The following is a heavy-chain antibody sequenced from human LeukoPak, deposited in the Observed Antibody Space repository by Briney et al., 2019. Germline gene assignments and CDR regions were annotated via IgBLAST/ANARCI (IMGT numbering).Heavy chain of an antibody. CDR1: GFTFSSYS. J-gene: IGHJ4*02. D-gene: IGHD1-26*01. CDR3: ARDFFGGSYQPFDY. CDR2: IKQDGSEK. V-gene: IGHV3-7*01. Sequence: GGSLRLSCAASGFTFSSYSMNWVRQAPGKGLEWVANIKQDGSEKYYVDSVKGRFTISRDNAKNSLYLQMNSLRAEDTAVYYCARDFFGGSYQPFDYWGQGTLVTVSS.